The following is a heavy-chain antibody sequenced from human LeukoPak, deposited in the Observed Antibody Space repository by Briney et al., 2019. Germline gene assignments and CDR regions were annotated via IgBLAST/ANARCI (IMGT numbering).Heavy chain of an antibody. Sequence: SETLSLTCTVSGVYISSYYWSWIRQPPEKGLEWIGYLTPSGSTHYSPSLKSRVTISVDTSKNQFSLQLSSVTAADTALYYCVKIKPGGASFDYWGQGTLVTVSS. V-gene: IGHV4-59*01. J-gene: IGHJ4*02. CDR3: VKIKPGGASFDY. CDR2: LTPSGST. CDR1: GVYISSYY. D-gene: IGHD1-26*01.